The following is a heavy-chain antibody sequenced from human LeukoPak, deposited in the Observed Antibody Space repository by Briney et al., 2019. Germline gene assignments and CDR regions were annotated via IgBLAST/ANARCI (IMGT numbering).Heavy chain of an antibody. J-gene: IGHJ4*02. CDR3: AKGIGYCSSSSCYADY. Sequence: RGSLRLSCAASGFTFSSYGLHWGRPAPGKGLQWVAVTLCDGRNKYYAESVNCRITISRDNARNKLYLQMSRLRAEDTAVYYCAKGIGYCSSSSCYADYWGQGTLVTVSS. CDR2: TLCDGRNK. CDR1: GFTFSSYG. V-gene: IGHV3-30*18. D-gene: IGHD2-2*01.